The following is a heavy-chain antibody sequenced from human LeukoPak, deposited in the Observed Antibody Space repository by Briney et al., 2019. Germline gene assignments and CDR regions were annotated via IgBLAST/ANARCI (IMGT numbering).Heavy chain of an antibody. CDR2: TYYRSKWYN. D-gene: IGHD6-13*01. Sequence: SQTLSLTCAISGDSVSSNSAAWNWIRQSPSRGLEWLGRTYYRSKWYNDYAVSVKSRITINLDTSKNQFSLQLNSVTPEDTAVYYCARVSPDYPAAGPSNYGMDVWGQGTTATVSS. CDR3: ARVSPDYPAAGPSNYGMDV. J-gene: IGHJ6*02. CDR1: GDSVSSNSAA. V-gene: IGHV6-1*01.